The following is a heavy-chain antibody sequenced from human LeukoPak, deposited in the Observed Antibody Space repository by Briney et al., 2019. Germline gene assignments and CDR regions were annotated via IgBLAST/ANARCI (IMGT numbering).Heavy chain of an antibody. CDR1: GGSLRSSDYF. Sequence: SETLSLTCAVSGGSLRSSDYFWGWIRQPPGKGLEWIGTVSYSGDTYYNPSLKSRLTISVDTSKNQFSLKLTSLTAADTAVYYCARTDYHLQYSSVWGYFDYWGQGTLLTVSS. V-gene: IGHV4-39*01. D-gene: IGHD6-19*01. CDR2: VSYSGDT. J-gene: IGHJ4*02. CDR3: ARTDYHLQYSSVWGYFDY.